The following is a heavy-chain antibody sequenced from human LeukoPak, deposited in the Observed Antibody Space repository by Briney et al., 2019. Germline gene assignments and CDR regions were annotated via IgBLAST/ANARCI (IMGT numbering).Heavy chain of an antibody. CDR3: ARARLGELSFFPFFDY. CDR2: ISAYNGNT. V-gene: IGHV1-18*01. D-gene: IGHD3-16*02. Sequence: ASVKVSCKASGYTFTSYGISWVRQAPGQGLEWMGWISAYNGNTNYAQKLQGRVTMTTDTSTSTAYMELRSRRSDDTAVYYCARARLGELSFFPFFDYWGQGTLVTVSS. CDR1: GYTFTSYG. J-gene: IGHJ4*02.